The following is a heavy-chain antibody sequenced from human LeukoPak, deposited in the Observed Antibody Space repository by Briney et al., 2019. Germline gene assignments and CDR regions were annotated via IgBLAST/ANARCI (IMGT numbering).Heavy chain of an antibody. CDR1: GSTFSSYA. J-gene: IGHJ4*02. CDR3: AKRARPYYYDSSGYYLDY. D-gene: IGHD3-22*01. Sequence: GGSLRLSCAASGSTFSSYAMSWVRQAPGKGLEWVSAISGSGGSTYYADSVKGRFTISRDNSKNTLYLQMNSLRAGDTAVYYCAKRARPYYYDSSGYYLDYWGQGTLVTVSS. CDR2: ISGSGGST. V-gene: IGHV3-23*01.